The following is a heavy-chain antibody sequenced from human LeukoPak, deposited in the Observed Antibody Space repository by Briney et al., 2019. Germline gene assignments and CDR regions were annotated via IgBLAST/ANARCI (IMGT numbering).Heavy chain of an antibody. CDR1: GFTFGDYA. V-gene: IGHV3-49*03. CDR2: IRSKAYGGTT. J-gene: IGHJ4*02. CDR3: TPLYGGNVGFDY. Sequence: GGSLRLSCTASGFTFGDYAMSWFRQAQGKGLEWVGFIRSKAYGGTTEYAASVKGRFTISRDDSKSIAYLQMNSLKTEDTAVYYCTPLYGGNVGFDYWGQGTLVTVSS. D-gene: IGHD4-23*01.